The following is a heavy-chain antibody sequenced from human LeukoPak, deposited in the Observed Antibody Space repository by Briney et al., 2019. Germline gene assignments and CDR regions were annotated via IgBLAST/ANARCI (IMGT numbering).Heavy chain of an antibody. Sequence: GGSLRLSCAASGFTFNNYALHWVRQAPGKGLEWVALVSYDGGTGFYADSARGRFTISRDNSKNTLYLQMNSLKTEDTAVYYYARDGILPFLERSFLDSWGQGTLVTVSS. CDR2: VSYDGGTG. V-gene: IGHV3-30*04. CDR3: ARDGILPFLERSFLDS. J-gene: IGHJ4*02. D-gene: IGHD3-3*01. CDR1: GFTFNNYA.